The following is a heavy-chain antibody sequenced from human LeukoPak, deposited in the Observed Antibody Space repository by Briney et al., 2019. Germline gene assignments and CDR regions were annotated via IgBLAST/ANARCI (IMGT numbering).Heavy chain of an antibody. CDR2: ISYDGSNK. CDR1: GFTFSSYG. J-gene: IGHJ4*02. V-gene: IGHV3-30*18. Sequence: GGSLRLSCAASGFTFSSYGMHWVRQAPGKGLEWVAVISYDGSNKYYADSVKGRFTISRDNSKNTLYLQMNSLRAEDTAVYYCAKARITMVRGAPLDYWGQGTLVTVSS. D-gene: IGHD3-10*01. CDR3: AKARITMVRGAPLDY.